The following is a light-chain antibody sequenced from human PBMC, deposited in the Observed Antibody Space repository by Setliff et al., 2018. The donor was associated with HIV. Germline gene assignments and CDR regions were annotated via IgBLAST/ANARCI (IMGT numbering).Light chain of an antibody. J-gene: IGLJ1*01. Sequence: QPALTQPRSVSGSPGQSVTISCTGSSSDVGAYDFVSWYQQHPDKAPRLLIYDINKWPSGVPSRFSGSKSGNTASLIISGLQAEDEADYYCCSYAGGDTFVFGSGTKVTV. CDR3: CSYAGGDTFV. CDR2: DIN. V-gene: IGLV2-11*01. CDR1: SSDVGAYDF.